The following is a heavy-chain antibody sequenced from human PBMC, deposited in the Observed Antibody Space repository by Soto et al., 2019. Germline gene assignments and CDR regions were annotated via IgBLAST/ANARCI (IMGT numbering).Heavy chain of an antibody. CDR2: TSFSGYT. Sequence: QVQLRESGPGLVKPSQTLSLTCTVSGDSVSGGDSYWSWIRQPPGKALEWIGYTSFSGYTSYTPSLKSRVTISVDMSKSQFSLRLTSVTAADTAIYYCVRGGNPYHYATSGPGTFDKWGQGTLVSVSS. CDR1: GDSVSGGDSY. CDR3: VRGGNPYHYATSGPGTFDK. J-gene: IGHJ4*02. V-gene: IGHV4-30-4*01. D-gene: IGHD3-22*01.